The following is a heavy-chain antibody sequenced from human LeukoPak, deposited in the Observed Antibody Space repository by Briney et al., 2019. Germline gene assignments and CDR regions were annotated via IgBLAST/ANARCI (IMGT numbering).Heavy chain of an antibody. CDR2: INYSGTT. Sequence: SETLSLTCTVSGDSITANNYFWVWTRQPPGKGLERIGSINYSGTTYYSSSLRSRVTISVDTSRNQFSLKLSSVTAADTALYSSARLLTTTSDGNYFDHWGQGTLVTVSS. V-gene: IGHV4-39*01. CDR3: ARLLTTTSDGNYFDH. J-gene: IGHJ4*02. CDR1: GDSITANNYF. D-gene: IGHD2/OR15-2a*01.